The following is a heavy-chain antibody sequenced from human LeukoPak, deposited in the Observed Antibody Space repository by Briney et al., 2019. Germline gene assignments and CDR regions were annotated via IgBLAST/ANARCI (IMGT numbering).Heavy chain of an antibody. CDR2: ISGDGGRT. V-gene: IGHV3-43*02. D-gene: IGHD1-26*01. CDR1: GFSIDDYA. CDR3: AKDREKIYWYFDL. J-gene: IGHJ2*01. Sequence: GGSLILSCAASGFSIDDYAMHWVRQAPGKGLEWVSLISGDGGRTYYADSVKGRFTISRDNSKNSLYLQMNSLRTEDTALYYCAKDREKIYWYFDLWGRGTLVTVSS.